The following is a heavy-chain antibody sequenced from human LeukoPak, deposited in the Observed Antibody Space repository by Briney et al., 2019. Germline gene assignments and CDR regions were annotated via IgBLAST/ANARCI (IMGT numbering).Heavy chain of an antibody. J-gene: IGHJ4*02. CDR2: ISGSGGST. V-gene: IGHV3-23*01. D-gene: IGHD6-13*01. CDR1: GFTFSTFW. Sequence: GGSLRLSCVASGFTFSTFWMNWVRQAPGKGLEWVSAISGSGGSTYYADSVKGRFTISRDNSKNTLYLQMNSLRAEDTAVYYCAKAIAAAGRPFDYWGQGTLVTVSS. CDR3: AKAIAAAGRPFDY.